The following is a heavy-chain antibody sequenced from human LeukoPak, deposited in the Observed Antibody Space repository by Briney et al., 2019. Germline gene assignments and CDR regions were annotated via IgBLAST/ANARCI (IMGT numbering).Heavy chain of an antibody. CDR2: ISYDGSNK. Sequence: PGRSLRLSCAASGFTFSSYGMHWVRQAPGKGLEWVAVISYDGSNKYYADSVKGRFTISRDNSNNTLYLQMNSLRAEDTAVYYCAKDEGLDSSGWYGGEGGAADYWGQGTLVTVSS. CDR3: AKDEGLDSSGWYGGEGGAADY. V-gene: IGHV3-30*18. CDR1: GFTFSSYG. J-gene: IGHJ4*02. D-gene: IGHD6-19*01.